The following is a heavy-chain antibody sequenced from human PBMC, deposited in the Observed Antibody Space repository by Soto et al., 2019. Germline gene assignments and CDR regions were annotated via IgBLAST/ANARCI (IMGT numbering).Heavy chain of an antibody. CDR1: GFTFSSYW. Sequence: EVQLVESGGGLVQPGGSLRLSCAASGFTFSSYWMHWVRQAPGKGLVWVSRINSDGSSTSYADSVKGRFTISRDNAMNTQYLQMNGLRAEVTAVYYGVITSLVVAAAAREDYWGQGTLVTVSS. D-gene: IGHD2-15*01. J-gene: IGHJ4*02. CDR3: VITSLVVAAAAREDY. V-gene: IGHV3-74*01. CDR2: INSDGSST.